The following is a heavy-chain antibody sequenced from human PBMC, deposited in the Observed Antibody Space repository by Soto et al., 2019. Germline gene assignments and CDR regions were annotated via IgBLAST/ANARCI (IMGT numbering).Heavy chain of an antibody. V-gene: IGHV4-34*01. CDR3: ARGWGLPFFRVGYYYGMDV. Sequence: SETLSLTCAVVGGSFSRYYWSWIRQPPGKGLERIGEINHSGSPSYNPSLKSRVTISVETSKNQFSLKLSSVTAADTAVYYCARGWGLPFFRVGYYYGMDVWGQGTTVT. CDR2: INHSGSP. CDR1: GGSFSRYY. D-gene: IGHD3-3*01. J-gene: IGHJ6*02.